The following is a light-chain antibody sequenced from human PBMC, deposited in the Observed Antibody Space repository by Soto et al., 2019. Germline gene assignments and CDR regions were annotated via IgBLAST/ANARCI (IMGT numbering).Light chain of an antibody. V-gene: IGKV3-11*01. CDR2: DTS. J-gene: IGKJ5*01. CDR1: QRVNKP. CDR3: QQRSNCPPIT. Sequence: EILLTQSPATLSVSPGERDTLSCRASQRVNKPLAWYQHRPGQAPRLLIYDTSYRAAGIPARFSGSGSCTDLTLTISSLETEDLAVYYCQQRSNCPPITFGQGTRLEIK.